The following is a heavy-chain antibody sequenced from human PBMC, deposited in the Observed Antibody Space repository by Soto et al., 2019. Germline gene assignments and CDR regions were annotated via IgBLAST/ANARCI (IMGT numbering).Heavy chain of an antibody. Sequence: EVQLVESGGGLVQPGRSLRLSCAASGFTFDDYAMHWVRQAPGKGLEWVSGISWNSGSIGYADSVKGRFTISRDNAKNSLYLQMNSLRAEDTALYYCAKDGDRVVAATTAGIGIDYWGQGTLVTVSS. CDR1: GFTFDDYA. CDR2: ISWNSGSI. D-gene: IGHD2-15*01. CDR3: AKDGDRVVAATTAGIGIDY. V-gene: IGHV3-9*01. J-gene: IGHJ4*02.